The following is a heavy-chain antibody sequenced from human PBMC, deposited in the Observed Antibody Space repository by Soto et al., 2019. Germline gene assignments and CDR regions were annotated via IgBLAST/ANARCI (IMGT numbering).Heavy chain of an antibody. CDR1: GFTFSDYY. D-gene: IGHD2-21*01. CDR3: AREPLPHYSMYGVDV. J-gene: IGHJ6*02. CDR2: ISSRSSTM. Sequence: GGSLRLSCAASGFTFSDYYMSWIRQAPGKGLEWVAYISSRSSTMYYADSVKGRFTISRDNAKNSLYLQMNSLRVEDTAVYFCAREPLPHYSMYGVDVWGQGTTVTVSS. V-gene: IGHV3-11*01.